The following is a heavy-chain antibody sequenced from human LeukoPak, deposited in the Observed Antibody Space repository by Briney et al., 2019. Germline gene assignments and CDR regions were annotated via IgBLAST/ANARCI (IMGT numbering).Heavy chain of an antibody. CDR1: GGSFSGYY. V-gene: IGHV4-34*01. J-gene: IGHJ4*02. Sequence: SETLSLTCAVSGGSFSGYYWSWIRQPPGKGLEWIGEINHSGSTNYNPSLKSRVTISVDTSKNQFSLKLSSVTAADTAVYYCARSVWVSYRMYPFDYWGQGTLVTVSS. D-gene: IGHD3-16*02. CDR3: ARSVWVSYRMYPFDY. CDR2: INHSGST.